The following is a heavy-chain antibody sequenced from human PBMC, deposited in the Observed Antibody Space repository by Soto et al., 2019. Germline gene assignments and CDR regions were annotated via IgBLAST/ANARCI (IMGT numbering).Heavy chain of an antibody. CDR1: GFTFSRYW. V-gene: IGHV3-7*04. D-gene: IGHD5-12*01. J-gene: IGHJ4*02. Sequence: GGSLRLSCAASGFTFSRYWMTWVRQAPGKGLEWVANIRQDGSEKFYVDSVKGRFTISRDNAKNSLYLQMNSLRVEDTAVYYCSRPRDGYNFYFDYWGQGA. CDR3: SRPRDGYNFYFDY. CDR2: IRQDGSEK.